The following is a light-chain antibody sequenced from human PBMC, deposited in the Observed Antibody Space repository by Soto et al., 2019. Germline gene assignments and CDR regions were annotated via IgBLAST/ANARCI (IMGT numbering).Light chain of an antibody. CDR3: QQYNHGPT. CDR2: GAS. Sequence: EIVMTQSPATLSVSPGERATLSCRASQSVSSNLAWYQQKTGQAPRLLIYGASTRATGIPARFSGSGSGTEFTLNISSLQFEEFEIYYCQQYNHGPTFGQGTKLEIK. J-gene: IGKJ2*01. V-gene: IGKV3-15*01. CDR1: QSVSSN.